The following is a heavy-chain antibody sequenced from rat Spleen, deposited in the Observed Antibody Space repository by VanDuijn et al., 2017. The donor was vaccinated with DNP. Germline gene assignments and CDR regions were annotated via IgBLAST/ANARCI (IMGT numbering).Heavy chain of an antibody. CDR2: SSSDGSST. CDR1: GFTFRNYG. Sequence: EVQLVESGGGLVQPGRSLKLSCAALGFTFRNYGMAWVRQAPTKGLEWVATSSSDGSSTYYRDSVKGRFTISRDNAKSTLYLQMDSLRSEDTATYYCVGRPPPTRGPFDYWGQGVTVTVSS. V-gene: IGHV5-29*01. J-gene: IGHJ2*01. CDR3: VGRPPPTRGPFDY. D-gene: IGHD1-4*01.